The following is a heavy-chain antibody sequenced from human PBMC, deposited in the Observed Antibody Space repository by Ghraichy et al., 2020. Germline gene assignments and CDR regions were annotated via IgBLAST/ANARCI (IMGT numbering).Heavy chain of an antibody. D-gene: IGHD5-24*01. Sequence: GGSLRLSCAASGFTFSSSGMHWVRQAPGKGLEWVAIIWFDGSNKYYADSVKGRFTISRDNSKNTLYLQMNSLRVEDTAVYYCARVGDTSYNHYSYYAMDVWGQGTTATVSS. CDR2: IWFDGSNK. J-gene: IGHJ6*02. V-gene: IGHV3-33*01. CDR3: ARVGDTSYNHYSYYAMDV. CDR1: GFTFSSSG.